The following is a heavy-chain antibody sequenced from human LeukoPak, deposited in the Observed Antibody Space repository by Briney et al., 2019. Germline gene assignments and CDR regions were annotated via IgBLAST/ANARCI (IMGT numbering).Heavy chain of an antibody. CDR2: IYYSGST. CDR3: ARVSRYSSSWYGSGYYGMDV. D-gene: IGHD6-13*01. V-gene: IGHV4-59*01. CDR1: GGSFSGYY. J-gene: IGHJ6*02. Sequence: PSETLSLTCAVYGGSFSGYYWSWIRQPPGKGLEWIGYIYYSGSTNYNPSLKSRVTISVDTSKNQFSLKLSSVTAADTAVYYCARVSRYSSSWYGSGYYGMDVWGQGTTVTVSS.